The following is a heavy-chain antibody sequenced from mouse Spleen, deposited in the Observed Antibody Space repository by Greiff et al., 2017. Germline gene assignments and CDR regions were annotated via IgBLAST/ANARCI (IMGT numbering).Heavy chain of an antibody. J-gene: IGHJ3*01. V-gene: IGHV14-3*02. CDR3: ARGTGTAY. CDR1: GFNIKDTY. Sequence: EVMLVESGAELVKPGASVKLSCTASGFNIKDTYMHWVKQRPEQGLEWIGRIDPANGNTKYDPKFQGKATITADTSSNTAYLQLSSLTSEDTAVYYCARGTGTAYWGQGTLVTVSA. D-gene: IGHD4-1*01. CDR2: IDPANGNT.